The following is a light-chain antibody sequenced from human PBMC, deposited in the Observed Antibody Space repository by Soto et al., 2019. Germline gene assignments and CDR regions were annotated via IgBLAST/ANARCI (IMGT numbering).Light chain of an antibody. CDR1: QSVSSSY. V-gene: IGKV3-20*01. CDR3: QQYGISPLT. CDR2: GAS. J-gene: IGKJ3*01. Sequence: EIVLTQSPGTLSLSPGERATLSCRASQSVSSSYLAWYQQRPGQAPRLLIYGASSRATGIPDRFSGSGSGTDFPLTISRLEPEDFAVYYCQQYGISPLTFGPGTKVDIK.